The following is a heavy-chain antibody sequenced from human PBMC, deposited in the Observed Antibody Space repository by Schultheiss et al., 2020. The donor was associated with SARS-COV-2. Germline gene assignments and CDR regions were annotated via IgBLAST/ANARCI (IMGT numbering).Heavy chain of an antibody. D-gene: IGHD2-2*02. CDR2: ISWNSGSI. J-gene: IGHJ6*03. V-gene: IGHV3-9*01. CDR1: GFTFDDYA. CDR3: ARGPLYCSSTSCYNYYYYYMDV. Sequence: SLKISCAASGFTFDDYAMHWVRQAPGKGLEWVSGISWNSGSIGYADSVKGRFTISRDNAKNSLYLQMNSLRAEDTAVYYCARGPLYCSSTSCYNYYYYYMDVWGKGTTVTVSS.